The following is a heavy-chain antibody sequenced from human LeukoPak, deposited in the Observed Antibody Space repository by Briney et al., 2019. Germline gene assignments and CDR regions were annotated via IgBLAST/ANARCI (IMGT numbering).Heavy chain of an antibody. V-gene: IGHV1-18*01. Sequence: ASVQVSCKASGYTFTNYGINWVRQAPGQGLEWMGWISVYNGNTNYAQKLQGRVTMTTDTYTSTAYMELRSLRSDDTAVYYCARQGYCSGTNCPNRPYNWFDPWVQGTLVTVSS. CDR1: GYTFTNYG. J-gene: IGHJ5*02. D-gene: IGHD2-2*01. CDR3: ARQGYCSGTNCPNRPYNWFDP. CDR2: ISVYNGNT.